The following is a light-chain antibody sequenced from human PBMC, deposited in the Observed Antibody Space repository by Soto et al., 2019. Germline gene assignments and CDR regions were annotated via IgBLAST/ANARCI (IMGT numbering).Light chain of an antibody. CDR2: RNN. Sequence: QSVLTQPASASGTPGQRVTISCSGSSSNIGSNTVNWYQQLPGTAPKLLMYRNNHRPSSVPDRFSGSKSATSASLAISGLQSADEADYYCAAWDASLNFWVFGGGTKLTVL. CDR3: AAWDASLNFWV. J-gene: IGLJ3*02. V-gene: IGLV1-44*01. CDR1: SSNIGSNT.